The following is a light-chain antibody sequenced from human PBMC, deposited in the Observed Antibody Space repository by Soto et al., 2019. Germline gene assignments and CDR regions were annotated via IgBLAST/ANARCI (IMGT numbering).Light chain of an antibody. CDR2: GAS. Sequence: EIVLTQSPGTLSMSPGERATLSCRASQSISSNYLAWYQQKPGQAPMRLIYGASSRATGIPDRFSRSGSGTAFTLNTSRLEAEDFAVYYCQQYGSSPRTFGQGTKVEFK. CDR1: QSISSNY. V-gene: IGKV3-20*01. J-gene: IGKJ1*01. CDR3: QQYGSSPRT.